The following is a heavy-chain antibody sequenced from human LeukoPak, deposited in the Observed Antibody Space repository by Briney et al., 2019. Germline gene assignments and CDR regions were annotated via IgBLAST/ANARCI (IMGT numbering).Heavy chain of an antibody. CDR2: ITSKADGGTT. D-gene: IGHD3-22*01. CDR1: GFTFSNAW. Sequence: PGGSLRLSCAASGFTFSNAWMSWVRQAPGKGLEWVGRITSKADGGTTDYPTPVKGRFTISRDDSKKTLYLQMNSLKTEDTAVYYCTTPGPHYYDSSGYDYWGQGTLVTVSS. V-gene: IGHV3-15*01. J-gene: IGHJ4*02. CDR3: TTPGPHYYDSSGYDY.